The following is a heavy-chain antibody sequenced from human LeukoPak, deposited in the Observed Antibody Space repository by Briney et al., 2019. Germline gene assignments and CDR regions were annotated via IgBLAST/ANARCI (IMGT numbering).Heavy chain of an antibody. CDR1: GFTFSTFW. Sequence: GGSLRLSCAASGFTFSTFWMSWVRQAPGKGLEWVANIKEDGSEKYYVASMKGRFTASRDNAKTALDLQMDGLRAEDTAVYYCARGGTFVSDYWGQGILVTVSS. CDR2: IKEDGSEK. D-gene: IGHD1-1*01. J-gene: IGHJ4*02. CDR3: ARGGTFVSDY. V-gene: IGHV3-7*01.